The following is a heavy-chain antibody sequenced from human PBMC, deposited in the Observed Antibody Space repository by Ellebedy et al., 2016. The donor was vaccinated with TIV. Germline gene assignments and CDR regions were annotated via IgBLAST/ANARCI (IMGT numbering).Heavy chain of an antibody. CDR2: ITGTT. D-gene: IGHD3-22*01. Sequence: GGSLRLSCAASGFTISSYAMSWVRQAPGKGLEWVSSITGTTYHANSVKGRFTISRDNSKNTLYLQMNSLRAEDTAVYYCAKSGHYYDSSGYYYFDYWGQGTLVTVSS. CDR1: GFTISSYA. CDR3: AKSGHYYDSSGYYYFDY. J-gene: IGHJ4*02. V-gene: IGHV3-23*01.